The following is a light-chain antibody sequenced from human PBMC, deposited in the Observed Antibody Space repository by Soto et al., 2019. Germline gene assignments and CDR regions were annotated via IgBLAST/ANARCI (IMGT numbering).Light chain of an antibody. Sequence: TLSEKEGDRVTITCRASQSISSWLAWYQQKPGKVPKLLIDDASSLESGVPCRVSGSGSGTEFTLTISCLQPDDFATYYCQQYNTYPWKFGQGTKV. CDR1: QSISSW. CDR2: DAS. J-gene: IGKJ1*01. CDR3: QQYNTYPWK. V-gene: IGKV1-5*01.